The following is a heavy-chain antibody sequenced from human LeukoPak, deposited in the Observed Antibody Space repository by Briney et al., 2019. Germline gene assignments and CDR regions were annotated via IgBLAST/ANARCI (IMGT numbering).Heavy chain of an antibody. V-gene: IGHV1-8*01. Sequence: GASVKVSCKASGYTFTSYDINWVRQATGQGLEWMGWMNPNSGNTGYAQKFQGRVTMTRNTSISTAYMELSSLRSEDTAVCYCARLQLVHYYYYMDVWGKGTTVTVSS. J-gene: IGHJ6*03. CDR2: MNPNSGNT. D-gene: IGHD6-6*01. CDR1: GYTFTSYD. CDR3: ARLQLVHYYYYMDV.